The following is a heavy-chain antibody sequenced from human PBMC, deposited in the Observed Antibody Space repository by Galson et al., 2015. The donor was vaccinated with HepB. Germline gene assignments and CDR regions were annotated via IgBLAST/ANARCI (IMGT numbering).Heavy chain of an antibody. CDR1: GFTFNNFA. CDR2: IRARGDTT. Sequence: SLRLSCAASGFTFNNFAMSWVRQAPGKGLEWVSTIRARGDTTYHADSLRGRFTISRDNSQRTVYLQMNSLRAEDTAVYYCAKGGYNTPFDPWGQGTLVIVSS. J-gene: IGHJ5*02. V-gene: IGHV3-23*01. CDR3: AKGGYNTPFDP. D-gene: IGHD1-14*01.